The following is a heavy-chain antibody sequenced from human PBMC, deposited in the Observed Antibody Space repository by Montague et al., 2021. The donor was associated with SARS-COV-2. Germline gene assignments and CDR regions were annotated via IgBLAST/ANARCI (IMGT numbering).Heavy chain of an antibody. Sequence: SLRLSCAASGFTFSSYATHWVRQAPGKGLEWVAVISYDGSNKYYADSVKGRFTISRDNSKNTLYLQMNSLRAEDTAVYYCARVLGGYYGMDVWGQGTTVTVSS. J-gene: IGHJ6*02. CDR2: ISYDGSNK. CDR3: ARVLGGYYGMDV. V-gene: IGHV3-30-3*01. CDR1: GFTFSSYA. D-gene: IGHD2/OR15-2a*01.